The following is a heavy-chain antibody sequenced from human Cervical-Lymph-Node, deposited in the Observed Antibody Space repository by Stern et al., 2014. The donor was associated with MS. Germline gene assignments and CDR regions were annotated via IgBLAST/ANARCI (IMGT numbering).Heavy chain of an antibody. V-gene: IGHV4-4*02. CDR2: IYHCGST. CDR1: GGSISNSDW. Sequence: QLQLQESGPGLVKPSGTLSLTCAVSGGSISNSDWWSWVRQPPGKGLEWTGEIYHCGSTHYNPSLKSRSPHSVDNSKKLLSLQPNSVTAADTAMYYCATIGGGDYWGQGILVTVSS. D-gene: IGHD3-16*01. J-gene: IGHJ4*02. CDR3: ATIGGGDY.